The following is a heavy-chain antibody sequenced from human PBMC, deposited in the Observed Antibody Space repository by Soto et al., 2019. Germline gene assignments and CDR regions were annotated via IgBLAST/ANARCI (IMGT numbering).Heavy chain of an antibody. CDR2: IYYSGST. Sequence: SETLSLTCTVSAGSISSGDYYWSWIRQPPGKGLEWIGYIYYSGSTYYNPSLKSRVTISVDTSKNQFSLKLSSVTAADTAVYYCAREEGVVRGVLDYWGQGTLVTVSS. J-gene: IGHJ4*02. CDR3: AREEGVVRGVLDY. D-gene: IGHD3-10*01. V-gene: IGHV4-30-4*08. CDR1: AGSISSGDYY.